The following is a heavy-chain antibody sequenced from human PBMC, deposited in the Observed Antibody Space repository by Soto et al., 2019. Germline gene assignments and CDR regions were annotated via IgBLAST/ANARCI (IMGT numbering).Heavy chain of an antibody. CDR3: ARENLGYCSGGSCYAWFDP. Sequence: SETLCLTWTVSGGSVSSGSDYWSWIRQPPGKGLEWIGYIYYSGSTNYNPSLKSRVTISVDTSKNQFSLKLSSVTAADTAVYYCARENLGYCSGGSCYAWFDPWGQGTLVTVSS. D-gene: IGHD2-15*01. CDR2: IYYSGST. J-gene: IGHJ5*02. V-gene: IGHV4-61*01. CDR1: GGSVSSGSDY.